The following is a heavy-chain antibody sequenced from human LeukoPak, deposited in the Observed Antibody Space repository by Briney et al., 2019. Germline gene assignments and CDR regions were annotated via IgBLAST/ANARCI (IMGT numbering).Heavy chain of an antibody. V-gene: IGHV3-66*01. CDR2: IYSGGST. Sequence: GGSLRLSCAASGFIVRSSIMNWVRQAPGKGLEWVSVIYSGGSTYYADSVKGRFTISRDNSKNTLYLQMNSLRADDTAVYYCARAVDVPPDRGYFDLWGRGTLVTVSS. CDR1: GFIVRSSI. D-gene: IGHD3-10*02. CDR3: ARAVDVPPDRGYFDL. J-gene: IGHJ2*01.